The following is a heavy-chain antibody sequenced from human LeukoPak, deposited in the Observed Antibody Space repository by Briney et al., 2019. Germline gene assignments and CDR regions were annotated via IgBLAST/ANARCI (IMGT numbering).Heavy chain of an antibody. D-gene: IGHD6-19*01. CDR3: AATYMSSSGWYGAYDI. Sequence: PGGSLRLSCAASGFTVSSKYMSWVRQAPGKGLEWVSLIYSGGSAYYADSVKGRFTLSRDNSQNTLYLQMNSLRTEDTAVYYCAATYMSSSGWYGAYDIWGQGTMVTVSS. J-gene: IGHJ3*02. CDR2: IYSGGSA. CDR1: GFTVSSKY. V-gene: IGHV3-53*01.